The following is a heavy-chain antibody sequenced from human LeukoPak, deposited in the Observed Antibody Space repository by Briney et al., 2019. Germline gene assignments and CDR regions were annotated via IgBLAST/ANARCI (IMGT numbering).Heavy chain of an antibody. D-gene: IGHD3-22*01. CDR3: ARLMDYYDIASAFDI. J-gene: IGHJ3*02. CDR2: INPSGGST. V-gene: IGHV1-46*01. Sequence: ASVKVSCKASGYTFTSYYMHWVRQAPGQGREWMGIINPSGGSTSYAQKFQGRVTMTRDTSTSTVYMELSSLRSEDTAVYYCARLMDYYDIASAFDIWGQGTMVTVSS. CDR1: GYTFTSYY.